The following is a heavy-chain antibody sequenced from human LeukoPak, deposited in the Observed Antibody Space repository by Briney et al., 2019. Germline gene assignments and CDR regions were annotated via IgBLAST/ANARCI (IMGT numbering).Heavy chain of an antibody. CDR2: INPNSGGT. CDR3: ARVRRSSSWYYYYYYMDV. CDR1: GYTFTGYY. D-gene: IGHD6-13*01. Sequence: GASVKVSCKASGYTFTGYYMHWVRQAPGQGLEWMGWINPNSGGTNYAQKFQGRVTMTRDTSISTAYMELSRLRSDGTAVYYCARVRRSSSWYYYYYYMDVWGKGTTVTISS. V-gene: IGHV1-2*02. J-gene: IGHJ6*03.